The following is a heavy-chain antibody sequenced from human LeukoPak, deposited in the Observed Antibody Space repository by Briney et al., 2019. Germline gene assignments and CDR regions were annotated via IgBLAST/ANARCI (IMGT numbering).Heavy chain of an antibody. Sequence: GEPLKISCKGSGYSFISYWIGWVRQMPGKGLEWMGIIYPGGSDTRYSPSFQGQVTISADKSISTAYLQWSSLKASDTAMYYCARHLAGAGVYYFDYWGQGTLVTVSS. J-gene: IGHJ4*02. CDR2: IYPGGSDT. V-gene: IGHV5-51*01. CDR3: ARHLAGAGVYYFDY. D-gene: IGHD1-26*01. CDR1: GYSFISYW.